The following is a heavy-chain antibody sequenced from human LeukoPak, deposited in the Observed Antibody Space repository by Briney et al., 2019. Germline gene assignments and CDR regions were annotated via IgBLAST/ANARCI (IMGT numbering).Heavy chain of an antibody. V-gene: IGHV5-51*01. CDR2: IYPGGSDT. CDR1: GYSFTSYW. J-gene: IGHJ4*02. D-gene: IGHD3-3*01. CDR3: ARRAYDFWSGYYTGGGRRLYYFDY. Sequence: GESLKISFKGSGYSFTSYWIGWVRQLPGKGLEWMGIIYPGGSDTRYSPSFQGQVTISADKSISTAYLQWSSLKASDTAMYYCARRAYDFWSGYYTGGGRRLYYFDYWGQGTLVTVS.